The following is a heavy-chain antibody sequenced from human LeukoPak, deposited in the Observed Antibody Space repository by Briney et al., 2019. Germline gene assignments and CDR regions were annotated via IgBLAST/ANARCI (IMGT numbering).Heavy chain of an antibody. D-gene: IGHD6-6*01. V-gene: IGHV1-46*01. CDR1: GYTFTSYY. CDR2: INPSGGST. Sequence: ASVKVSCKASGYTFTSYYMHWVRQAPGQGLEWMGIINPSGGSTSYAQKFQGRVTMTRDMSTSTVYMELSSLRSEDTAVYYCARDLVQSIAARKIYYMDVWGKGTTVTVSS. J-gene: IGHJ6*03. CDR3: ARDLVQSIAARKIYYMDV.